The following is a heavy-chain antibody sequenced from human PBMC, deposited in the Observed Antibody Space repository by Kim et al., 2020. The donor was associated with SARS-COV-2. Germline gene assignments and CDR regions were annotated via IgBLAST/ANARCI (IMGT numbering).Heavy chain of an antibody. V-gene: IGHV3-73*01. D-gene: IGHD1-20*01. CDR3: TRPRITGTTEDYGMDV. J-gene: IGHJ6*02. Sequence: SVKGRFTISRDESKNTAYLQMNSLKTEDTAVYYCTRPRITGTTEDYGMDVWGQGTTVTVSS.